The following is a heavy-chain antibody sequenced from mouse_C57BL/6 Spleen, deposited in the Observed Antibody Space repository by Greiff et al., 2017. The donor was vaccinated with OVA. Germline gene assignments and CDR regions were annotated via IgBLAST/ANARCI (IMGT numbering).Heavy chain of an antibody. D-gene: IGHD2-5*01. V-gene: IGHV3-6*01. CDR3: ARDLGYSNYG. CDR1: GYSITSGYY. Sequence: EVQLVESGPGLVKPSQSLSLTCSVTGYSITSGYYWNWIRQFPGNKLEWMGYISYDGSNNYNPSLKNRISITRDTSKNQFFLKLNSVTTEDTATYYCARDLGYSNYGWGQGTTLTVSS. J-gene: IGHJ2*01. CDR2: ISYDGSN.